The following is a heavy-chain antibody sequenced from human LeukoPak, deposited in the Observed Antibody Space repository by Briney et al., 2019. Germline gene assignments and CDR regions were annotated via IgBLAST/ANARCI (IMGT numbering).Heavy chain of an antibody. CDR2: LYSDGST. J-gene: IGHJ4*02. D-gene: IGHD3-10*01. CDR1: GFTVSRNY. CDR3: AKRPSMVRGVYFDY. Sequence: TGGSLRLSCAASGFTVSRNYMSWVRQAPGKGLEWVSVLYSDGSTYHADSVKGRFTISRDNSKNTLYLQMNSLRAEDTAVYYCAKRPSMVRGVYFDYWGQGTLVTVSS. V-gene: IGHV3-53*01.